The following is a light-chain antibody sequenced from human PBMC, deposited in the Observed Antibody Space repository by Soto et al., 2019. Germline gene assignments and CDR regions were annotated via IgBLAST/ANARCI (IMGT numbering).Light chain of an antibody. Sequence: QSVLTQPASVSGSPGQSITIFCTGTSSDVGNYNLVSWYQHHPGEAPQLIVFEDNKWPSGVSNRFSGSKSGNTASLTISGLQAEDEADYYCCSYAGGNTYVFGTGTKLTVL. CDR3: CSYAGGNTYV. V-gene: IGLV2-23*01. J-gene: IGLJ1*01. CDR2: EDN. CDR1: SSDVGNYNL.